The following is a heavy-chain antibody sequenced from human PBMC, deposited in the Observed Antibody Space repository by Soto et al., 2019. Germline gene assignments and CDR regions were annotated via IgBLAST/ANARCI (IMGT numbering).Heavy chain of an antibody. CDR2: MSWNSGGI. Sequence: GGSLRLSCAASGFTFDDYAMHWVRQAPGKGLEWVSGMSWNSGGIHYADSVKGRFTISRDKAKNSLYLQTNSLRAEDTALYSCTKDTRGYYYCAMDVWGQGRTVSVCS. CDR3: TKDTRGYYYCAMDV. J-gene: IGHJ6*02. D-gene: IGHD2-2*01. CDR1: GFTFDDYA. V-gene: IGHV3-9*01.